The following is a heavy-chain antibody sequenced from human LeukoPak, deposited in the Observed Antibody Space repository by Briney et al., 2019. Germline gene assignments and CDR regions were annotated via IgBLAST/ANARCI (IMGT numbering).Heavy chain of an antibody. D-gene: IGHD3-22*01. CDR1: GGSISSYY. J-gene: IGHJ4*02. CDR2: IYYSGST. Sequence: PSETLSLTCTVSGGSISSYYWSWIRQPPGKGLEWIGYIYYSGSTNYNPSLKSRVTISVDTSKNQFSLKLSSVTAADTAVYYCARAMMVVTNLWGVFDYWGQGNLVTVSS. CDR3: ARAMMVVTNLWGVFDY. V-gene: IGHV4-59*01.